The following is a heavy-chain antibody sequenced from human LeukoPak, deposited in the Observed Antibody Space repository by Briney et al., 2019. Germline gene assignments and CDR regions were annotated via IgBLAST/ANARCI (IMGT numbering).Heavy chain of an antibody. CDR1: GFTFNTYA. D-gene: IGHD3-22*01. CDR3: ARAGYVYYYDS. Sequence: GGSLRLSCAGSGFTFNTYAMSWVRQAPGKGLEWVSGITGTGGNTDYEDSVKGRFTVSRDNSKNTLYLQMNSLRAEDTAVYYCARAGYVYYYDSWGQGTLVTVSS. J-gene: IGHJ4*02. CDR2: ITGTGGNT. V-gene: IGHV3-23*01.